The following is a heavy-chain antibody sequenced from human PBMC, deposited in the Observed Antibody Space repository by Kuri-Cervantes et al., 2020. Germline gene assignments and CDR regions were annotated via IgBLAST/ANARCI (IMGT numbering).Heavy chain of an antibody. D-gene: IGHD3-3*01. J-gene: IGHJ3*02. CDR1: GYTFTGYY. CDR3: ARVAGRITIFGVVIEGGAFDI. CDR2: INPNSGGT. V-gene: IGHV1-2*02. Sequence: ASVKVSCKASGYTFTGYYMHWVRQAPGQGLEWMGWINPNSGGTNYAQKFQGRVTMTRDTSISTAYMELSRLRSDDTAVYYCARVAGRITIFGVVIEGGAFDIWGQGTMVTVSS.